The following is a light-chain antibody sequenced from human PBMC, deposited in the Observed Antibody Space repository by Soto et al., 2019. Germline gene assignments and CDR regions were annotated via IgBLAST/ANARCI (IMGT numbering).Light chain of an antibody. CDR3: CSYAGSFIFV. CDR2: DVS. J-gene: IGLJ1*01. CDR1: SSDIGNYNY. Sequence: QSVLTQPRSVSGSPGQSVTISCTGTSSDIGNYNYVSWYQQYPGKAPKLTIYDVSKRPSGIPDRFFGSKFGNTASLTISGLQAEDEADYYCCSYAGSFIFVFGTGTKVTVL. V-gene: IGLV2-11*01.